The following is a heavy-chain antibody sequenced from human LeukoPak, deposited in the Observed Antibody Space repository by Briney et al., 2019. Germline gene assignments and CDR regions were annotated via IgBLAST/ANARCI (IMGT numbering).Heavy chain of an antibody. CDR1: GYTFTSYG. J-gene: IGHJ5*02. CDR2: ISAYNGNT. Sequence: GASVKVSCKASGYTFTSYGISWVRQAPGQGLEWMGWISAYNGNTNYAQKLQGRVTMTTDTSTSTAYMELRSLRSDDTAVYYCARDYYDSSGYYKNWFDPWGQGTLVTVSS. D-gene: IGHD3-22*01. CDR3: ARDYYDSSGYYKNWFDP. V-gene: IGHV1-18*01.